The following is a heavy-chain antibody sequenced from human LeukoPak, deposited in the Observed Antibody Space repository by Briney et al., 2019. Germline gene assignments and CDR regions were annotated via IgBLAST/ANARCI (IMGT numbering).Heavy chain of an antibody. J-gene: IGHJ3*02. CDR2: INPSSGST. D-gene: IGHD3-22*01. CDR1: GNTFTSYY. V-gene: IGHV1-46*01. CDR3: ARQITMIEEGAFDI. Sequence: ASVKVSCKASGNTFTSYYIHWVRQAPGQGLEWMGIINPSSGSTNYAQKFQGRVTITADESTSTAYMELSSLRSEDTAVYYCARQITMIEEGAFDIWGQGTMVTVSS.